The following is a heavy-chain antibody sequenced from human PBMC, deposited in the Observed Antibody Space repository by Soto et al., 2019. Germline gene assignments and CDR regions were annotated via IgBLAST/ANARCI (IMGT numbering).Heavy chain of an antibody. D-gene: IGHD2-21*02. CDR1: GGTFSSYT. V-gene: IGHV1-69*02. J-gene: IGHJ6*02. CDR2: IIPILGIA. CDR3: ASGGCGGDCYSHYYYGMDV. Sequence: SVKVSCKASGGTFSSYTISWVRQAPGQGLEWMGRIIPILGIANYAQKFQGRVTITADKSTSTAYMELSSLRSEDTAVYYCASGGCGGDCYSHYYYGMDVWGQGTTVTVSS.